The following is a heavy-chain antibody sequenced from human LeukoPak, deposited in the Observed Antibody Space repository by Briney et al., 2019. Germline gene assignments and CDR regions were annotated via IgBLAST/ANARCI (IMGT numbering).Heavy chain of an antibody. CDR3: ASAATPFLFDY. CDR1: GFTVSSNY. J-gene: IGHJ4*02. CDR2: IYSGGST. V-gene: IGHV3-66*01. Sequence: PGGSLRLSCAASGFTVSSNYMSWVRQAPGKGLEWVSVIYSGGSTYYADSVKGRFTISRDNSKNTLYLQMNSLRAEDTAVYYCASAATPFLFDYWGQGTLVTVSS. D-gene: IGHD2-15*01.